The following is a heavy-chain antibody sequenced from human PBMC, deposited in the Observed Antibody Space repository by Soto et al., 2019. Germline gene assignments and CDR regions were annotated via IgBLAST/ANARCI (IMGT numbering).Heavy chain of an antibody. CDR2: INSDGSST. D-gene: IGHD3-22*01. Sequence: EVQLVESGGGLVQPGGSLRLSCAASGFTFSSYWMHWVRQAPGKGLVWVSRINSDGSSTSYAVSVKGQFTISRDNAKNTRYLQMNSMIAEDTAVYYCAIDLSYYDSSGRDAFDIGGQGTMVTVSS. CDR3: AIDLSYYDSSGRDAFDI. J-gene: IGHJ3*02. V-gene: IGHV3-74*01. CDR1: GFTFSSYW.